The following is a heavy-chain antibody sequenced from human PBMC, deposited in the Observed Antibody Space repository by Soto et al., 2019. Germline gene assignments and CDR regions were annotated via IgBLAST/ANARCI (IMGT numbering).Heavy chain of an antibody. J-gene: IGHJ4*02. Sequence: SETLSLTCTVSGGSISSYYWSWIRQPPGKGLEWIGYIYYSGSTNYNPSLKSRVTISVDTSKNQFSLKLSSVTAADTAVYYCARAPRPAAIRRGFDYWGQGTLVTVSS. V-gene: IGHV4-59*08. D-gene: IGHD2-2*02. CDR3: ARAPRPAAIRRGFDY. CDR1: GGSISSYY. CDR2: IYYSGST.